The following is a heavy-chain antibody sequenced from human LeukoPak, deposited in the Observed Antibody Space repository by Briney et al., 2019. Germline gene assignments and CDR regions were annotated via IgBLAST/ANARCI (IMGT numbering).Heavy chain of an antibody. J-gene: IGHJ3*02. CDR1: GGSISSSSYY. CDR3: ARRVGDAFDI. CDR2: IYYSGST. Sequence: PSETLSLTCTVSGGSISSSSYYWGWIRQPPGKGLEWIGSIYYSGSTYYNPSLKSRVTISVDTSKNQFSLKLSSVTAADTAMYYCARRVGDAFDIWGQGTMVTVSS. D-gene: IGHD3-10*01. V-gene: IGHV4-39*01.